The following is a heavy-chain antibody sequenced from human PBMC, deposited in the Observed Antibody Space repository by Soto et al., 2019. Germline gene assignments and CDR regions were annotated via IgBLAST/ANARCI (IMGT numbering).Heavy chain of an antibody. CDR2: IYHSGST. CDR1: GGSISSSNW. J-gene: IGHJ4*02. CDR3: ARVSIAAAGTYAY. V-gene: IGHV4-4*02. D-gene: IGHD6-13*01. Sequence: QVQLQESGPGLVKPSGTLSLTCAVSGGSISSSNWWSWVRQSPRRGLEWIGEIYHSGSTNYNPSLKSRVTISVDKSKNQISLRLSSGTAADTAVSHFARVSIAAAGTYAYWGQGTLVTVSS.